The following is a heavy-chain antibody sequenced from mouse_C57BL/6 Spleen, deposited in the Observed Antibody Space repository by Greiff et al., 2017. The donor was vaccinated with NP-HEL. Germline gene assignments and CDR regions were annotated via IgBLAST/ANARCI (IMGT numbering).Heavy chain of an antibody. CDR3: ARSVYYDYEGWYYAMDY. CDR2: IDPNSGGT. V-gene: IGHV1-72*01. J-gene: IGHJ4*01. D-gene: IGHD2-4*01. Sequence: VQLQQPGAELVKPGASVKLSCKASGYTFTSYWMHWVKQRPGRGLEWIGRIDPNSGGTKYNEKFKSKATLTVDKPSSQAYMQLSSLPSEDSAVYYWARSVYYDYEGWYYAMDYWGQGTSVTVSS. CDR1: GYTFTSYW.